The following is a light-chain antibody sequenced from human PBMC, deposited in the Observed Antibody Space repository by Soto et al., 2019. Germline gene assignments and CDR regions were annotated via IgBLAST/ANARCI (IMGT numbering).Light chain of an antibody. J-gene: IGLJ2*01. V-gene: IGLV1-47*01. CDR1: SSNIGSNY. Sequence: QSVLTQAPSASGTPGQRVTMSCSGSSSNIGSNYVYWYQKLPGTAPKLLIYGNNERPSGVPDRFSGSKSGTSASLAISGLRSEDEADYYCAAWDDSLSGYLIFGGGTKLTVL. CDR2: GNN. CDR3: AAWDDSLSGYLI.